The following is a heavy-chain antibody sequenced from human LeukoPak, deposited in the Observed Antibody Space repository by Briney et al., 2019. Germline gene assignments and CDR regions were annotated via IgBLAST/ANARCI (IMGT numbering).Heavy chain of an antibody. V-gene: IGHV4-34*01. CDR3: ATIYDSSGYYHY. CDR2: INHSGST. Sequence: SSETLSLTCAVYGGSFSGYYWSWIRQPPGKGPEWIGEINHSGSTNYNPSLKSRVTISVDTSKNQFSLKLSSVTAADTAVYYCATIYDSSGYYHYWGQGTLVTVSS. CDR1: GGSFSGYY. J-gene: IGHJ4*02. D-gene: IGHD3-22*01.